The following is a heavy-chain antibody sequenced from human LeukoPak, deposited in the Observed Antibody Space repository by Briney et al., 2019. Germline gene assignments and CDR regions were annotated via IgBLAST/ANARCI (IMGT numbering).Heavy chain of an antibody. CDR1: GFTFTSSA. CDR3: AALRLGELSLYGFFDY. J-gene: IGHJ4*02. CDR2: IVVGSGNT. V-gene: IGHV1-58*01. Sequence: SVKVSCKASGFTFTSSAVQWVRQARGQRLEWIGWIVVGSGNTNYAQKFQERVTITRDMSTSTAYMELSSLRSEDTAVYYCAALRLGELSLYGFFDYWGQGTLVTVSS. D-gene: IGHD3-16*02.